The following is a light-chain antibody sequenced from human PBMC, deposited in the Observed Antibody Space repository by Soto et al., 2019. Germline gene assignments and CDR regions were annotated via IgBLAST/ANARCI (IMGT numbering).Light chain of an antibody. V-gene: IGKV1-17*01. CDR3: QQYHGYPLT. Sequence: DVQMTQSPYSVSASVGDRVTITCRASQGVKTDLGWYQQKPGKAPKRLIYAASRLQSGVPSRFSGSGSGTEFTLTISSLQPDDFATYYCQQYHGYPLTFGGGTKVDIK. CDR2: AAS. CDR1: QGVKTD. J-gene: IGKJ4*01.